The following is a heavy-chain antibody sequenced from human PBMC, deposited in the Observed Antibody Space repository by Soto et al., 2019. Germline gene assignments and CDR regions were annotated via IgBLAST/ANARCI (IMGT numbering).Heavy chain of an antibody. CDR2: ITAGNGDT. Sequence: ASVKVSCKASGYTLISYAMHWVRQAPGQRLEGMGCITAGNGDTKYSQKFQGRVTITRDTSANTAYMELSSLRSEDTAVYYCARGPYSGSYYNWFDPWGQGTLVTVSS. J-gene: IGHJ5*02. CDR1: GYTLISYA. CDR3: ARGPYSGSYYNWFDP. D-gene: IGHD1-26*01. V-gene: IGHV1-3*01.